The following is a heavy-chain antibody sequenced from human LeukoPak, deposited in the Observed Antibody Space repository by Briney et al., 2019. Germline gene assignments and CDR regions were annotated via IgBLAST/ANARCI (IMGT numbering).Heavy chain of an antibody. CDR2: MNPNSGNT. CDR1: GYTSTSYD. V-gene: IGHV1-8*01. CDR3: ARRAPYRGSYYWFDP. Sequence: ASVKVSCKASGYTSTSYDINWVRQATGQGLEWMGWMNPNSGNTGYAQKFQGRVTMTRNTSISTAYMELSSLRSEDTAVYYCARRAPYRGSYYWFDPWGQGTLVTVSS. D-gene: IGHD1-26*01. J-gene: IGHJ5*02.